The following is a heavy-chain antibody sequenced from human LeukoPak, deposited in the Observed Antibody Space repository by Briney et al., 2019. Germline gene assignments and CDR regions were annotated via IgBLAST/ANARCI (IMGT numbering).Heavy chain of an antibody. J-gene: IGHJ5*02. Sequence: ASVKVSCKASGYTFTSYDINWVRQATGQGLEWMGWMNPNSGNTGYAQKFQGRVIMTRNTSISTAYMELISLRSEDTAVYYCARSIAAAGTGWFDPWGQGTLVTVSS. D-gene: IGHD6-13*01. V-gene: IGHV1-8*01. CDR3: ARSIAAAGTGWFDP. CDR1: GYTFTSYD. CDR2: MNPNSGNT.